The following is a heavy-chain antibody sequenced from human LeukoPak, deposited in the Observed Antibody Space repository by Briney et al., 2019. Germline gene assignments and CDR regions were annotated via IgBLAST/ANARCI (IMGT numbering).Heavy chain of an antibody. D-gene: IGHD1-7*01. CDR2: ISGDGGRT. J-gene: IGHJ4*02. CDR3: ARHSEELPTVN. Sequence: PGGSLRLSCAASGFTFDDYAMHWVRQAPGKGLEWVSLISGDGGRTYYADSVKGRFTISRDNSKNSLYLQMNSLRTEDTAMYYCARHSEELPTVNWGQGTLVTVSS. CDR1: GFTFDDYA. V-gene: IGHV3-43*02.